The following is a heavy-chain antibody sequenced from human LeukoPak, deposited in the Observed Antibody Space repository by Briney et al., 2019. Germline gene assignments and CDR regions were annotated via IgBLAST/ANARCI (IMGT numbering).Heavy chain of an antibody. CDR3: ARHSGYALYNWFDP. CDR1: GGSISSTTYY. J-gene: IGHJ5*02. Sequence: SETLSVTCTVSGGSISSTTYYWAWIRQPPGKGLEWIGSISYGGSTYYNPSLKSRVTISVDTSKNQFSLRLSSVTAADTAVYYCARHSGYALYNWFDPWGQGTLVTVSS. D-gene: IGHD5-12*01. CDR2: ISYGGST. V-gene: IGHV4-39*01.